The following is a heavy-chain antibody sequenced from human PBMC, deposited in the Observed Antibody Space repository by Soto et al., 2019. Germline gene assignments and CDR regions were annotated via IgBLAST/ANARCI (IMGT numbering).Heavy chain of an antibody. Sequence: PXESLTLSCAASGFTFSSYSKNWVRQAPGKGLEWVSSISSSSSYIYYADSVKGRFTISRDNAKNSLYLQMNSLRAEDTAVYYCARDCREVRYFDSSLNYYGMDVWGQGTTVTVSS. V-gene: IGHV3-21*01. CDR3: ARDCREVRYFDSSLNYYGMDV. J-gene: IGHJ6*02. CDR1: GFTFSSYS. D-gene: IGHD3-9*01. CDR2: ISSSSSYI.